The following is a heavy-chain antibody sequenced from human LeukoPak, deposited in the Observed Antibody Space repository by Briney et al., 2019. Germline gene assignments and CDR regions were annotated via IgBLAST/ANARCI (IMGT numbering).Heavy chain of an antibody. V-gene: IGHV3-30-3*01. Sequence: GGSLRLSCAASGFTFSSYAMHWVRQAPGKGLEWVAVISYDGSNKYYADSVKGRFTISRDNAKNTLFLQMNSLRAEDTAVYYCARGLLGIDYWGQGTLVTVSS. CDR1: GFTFSSYA. CDR2: ISYDGSNK. CDR3: ARGLLGIDY. D-gene: IGHD1-26*01. J-gene: IGHJ4*02.